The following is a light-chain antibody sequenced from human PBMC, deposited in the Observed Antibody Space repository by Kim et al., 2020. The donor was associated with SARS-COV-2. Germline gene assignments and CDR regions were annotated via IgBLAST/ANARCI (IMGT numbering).Light chain of an antibody. CDR2: AAS. V-gene: IGKV1-39*01. J-gene: IGKJ4*01. CDR1: RSSGSY. CDR3: QQNSVVPLT. Sequence: SASVGDRVPPTCRARRSSGSYLKWHQHTPGNAPKLLIYAASILQRGVPSRFSGSGSGTSFTLTISSLQPEDFATYYCQQNSVVPLTFGGGTNVEI.